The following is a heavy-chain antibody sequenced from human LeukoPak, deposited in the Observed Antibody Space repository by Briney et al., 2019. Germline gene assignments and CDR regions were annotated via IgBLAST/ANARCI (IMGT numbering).Heavy chain of an antibody. CDR2: ISSSSSTI. V-gene: IGHV3-48*01. D-gene: IGHD3-10*01. Sequence: GGSLRLSCAASGFTFSSYSMNWVRQAPGKGLEWVSYISSSSSTIYYADSVKGRFTISRDNAKNSLYLQMSSLRAEDTAVYYCAREELNYFDYWGQGTLVTVSS. J-gene: IGHJ4*02. CDR3: AREELNYFDY. CDR1: GFTFSSYS.